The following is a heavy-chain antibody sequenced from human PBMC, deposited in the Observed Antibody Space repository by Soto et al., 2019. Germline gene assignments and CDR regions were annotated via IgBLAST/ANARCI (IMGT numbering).Heavy chain of an antibody. CDR1: GFTFSTFW. CDR3: ARVRPGNYRDY. CDR2: IKEDGSEK. Sequence: GGSLRLSCAASGFTFSTFWMGRVRQAPGKGLEWVAKIKEDGSEKYYADSVKGRFIISRDNARNSVYLQMNSLRAEDTAVYYCARVRPGNYRDYWGQGTLVTVSS. V-gene: IGHV3-7*03. J-gene: IGHJ4*02. D-gene: IGHD3-10*01.